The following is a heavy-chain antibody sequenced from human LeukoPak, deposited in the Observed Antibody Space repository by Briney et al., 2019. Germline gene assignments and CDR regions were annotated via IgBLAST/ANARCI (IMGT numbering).Heavy chain of an antibody. CDR3: ARDRYCSGGSCYFQWLVLEGYSSTPGDY. Sequence: GGSLRLSCAASVLTLSSYAMHWVRQATGKGLEWVAVISYDGSNKYYADSVKGRFTISRDNSKNTLYLQMNSLRAEDTAVYYCARDRYCSGGSCYFQWLVLEGYSSTPGDYWGQGTLVTVSS. D-gene: IGHD2-15*01. J-gene: IGHJ4*02. V-gene: IGHV3-30-3*01. CDR2: ISYDGSNK. CDR1: VLTLSSYA.